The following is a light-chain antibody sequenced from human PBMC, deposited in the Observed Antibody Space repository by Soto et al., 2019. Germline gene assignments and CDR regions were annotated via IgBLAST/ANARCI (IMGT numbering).Light chain of an antibody. V-gene: IGLV3-9*01. CDR3: QVWDSGAVV. Sequence: SYELTQPLSVSVALGQTAKITCGGNDIGSKNVHWYQQKPGQAPVLVIYWDNNRPSGIPERFSGSNSGNTATLTISRAQAGDEADYYCQVWDSGAVVFGGGTKLTV. J-gene: IGLJ2*01. CDR2: WDN. CDR1: DIGSKN.